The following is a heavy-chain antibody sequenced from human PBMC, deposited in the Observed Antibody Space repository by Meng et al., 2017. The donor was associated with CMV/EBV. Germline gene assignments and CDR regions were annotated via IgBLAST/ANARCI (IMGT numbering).Heavy chain of an antibody. CDR1: GGTFSSYA. D-gene: IGHD2-21*02. Sequence: QVQLVQSGAEVKKPXSSVKVSRKASGGTFSSYAISWVRQAPGQGLEWMGGIIPIFGTANYAQKFQGRVTITADESTSTAYMELSSLRSEDTAVYYCAVTYCGGDCYLGSSDDWGQGTLVTVSS. V-gene: IGHV1-69*12. CDR2: IIPIFGTA. CDR3: AVTYCGGDCYLGSSDD. J-gene: IGHJ4*02.